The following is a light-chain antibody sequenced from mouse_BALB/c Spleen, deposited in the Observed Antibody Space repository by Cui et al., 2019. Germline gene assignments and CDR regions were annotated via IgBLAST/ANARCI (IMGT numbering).Light chain of an antibody. J-gene: IGKJ1*01. CDR1: QDINKY. V-gene: IGKV19-93*01. CDR2: YTS. CDR3: QQYDNLWT. Sequence: DIPMCRAPASWSASLRREVTITCKASQDINKYIAGYQHKAGKGPRLLIHYTSTLQPSIPSKFSRRGSRTDYSFSISNLEPEDIATYFCQQYDNLWTFGGGTKLEIK.